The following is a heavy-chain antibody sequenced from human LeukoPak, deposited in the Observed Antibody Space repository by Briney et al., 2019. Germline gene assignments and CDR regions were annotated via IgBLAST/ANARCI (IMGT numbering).Heavy chain of an antibody. V-gene: IGHV1-2*02. CDR3: ARSTQRTYGDYVYYFDY. Sequence: GASVKVSCKASGYTFTGYYMHWVRQAPGQGLEWMGWINPNSGGTNYAQKFQGRVTMTRDTSISTAYMELSRLRSDDTAVYYCARSTQRTYGDYVYYFDYWGQGTLVTVSS. CDR1: GYTFTGYY. J-gene: IGHJ4*02. CDR2: INPNSGGT. D-gene: IGHD4-17*01.